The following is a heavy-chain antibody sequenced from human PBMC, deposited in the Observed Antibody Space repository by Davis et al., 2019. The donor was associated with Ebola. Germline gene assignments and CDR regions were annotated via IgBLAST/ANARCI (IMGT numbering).Heavy chain of an antibody. J-gene: IGHJ6*04. D-gene: IGHD3-10*01. CDR1: GFTFTNYG. CDR3: AKDERWDYYGSGHYYYAMNV. V-gene: IGHV3-30*18. CDR2: VSYDGNTE. Sequence: GESLKISCAASGFTFTNYGMHWVRQAPGKGLEWVAVVSYDGNTEYYADSVKSRFTISRDNSKNTLFLQVNSLRPEDTAVYYCAKDERWDYYGSGHYYYAMNVWGKGTTVTVSS.